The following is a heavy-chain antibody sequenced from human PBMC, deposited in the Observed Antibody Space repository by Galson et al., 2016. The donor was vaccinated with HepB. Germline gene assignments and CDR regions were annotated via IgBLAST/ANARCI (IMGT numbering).Heavy chain of an antibody. V-gene: IGHV4-31*03. CDR3: AREIYYGSGSYMDV. CDR2: IYYSGST. J-gene: IGHJ6*03. CDR1: GGSFNSGGYY. Sequence: LSLTCTVSGGSFNSGGYYWSWIRQHPGKGLEWIGYIYYSGSTYYNPSLKSRVTISVDTSKTQFSLKLSSVTAADTAVYYCAREIYYGSGSYMDVWGQGTTVTVSS. D-gene: IGHD3-10*01.